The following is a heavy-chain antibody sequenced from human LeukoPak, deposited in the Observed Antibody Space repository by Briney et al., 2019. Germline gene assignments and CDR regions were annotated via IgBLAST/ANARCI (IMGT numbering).Heavy chain of an antibody. CDR3: ARDSGSGSNDY. J-gene: IGHJ4*02. D-gene: IGHD1-26*01. CDR1: GYTFTSYA. V-gene: IGHV1-3*01. CDR2: ISAGNGNT. Sequence: ASVKVSCKASGYTFTSYAIHWVRQAPGQRLEWMGWISAGNGNTKYSQNFQGRVTFISNTSATTAFMELSSLRSEDAAVYYCARDSGSGSNDYWGQGTLVTVSS.